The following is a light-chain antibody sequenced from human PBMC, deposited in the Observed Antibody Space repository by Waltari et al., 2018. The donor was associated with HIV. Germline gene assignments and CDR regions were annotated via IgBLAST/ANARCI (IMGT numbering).Light chain of an antibody. J-gene: IGKJ1*01. CDR2: GAS. Sequence: EILMTQFPDTLSVSPGERVTLSCRASQGVGTNLAWYQQKPGQAPRLLIYGASFTATDISDRFSGSGSGTDFTLTINSLQSEDFAVYYCQHYSNWPPWTFGPGTRVEMK. V-gene: IGKV3-15*01. CDR3: QHYSNWPPWT. CDR1: QGVGTN.